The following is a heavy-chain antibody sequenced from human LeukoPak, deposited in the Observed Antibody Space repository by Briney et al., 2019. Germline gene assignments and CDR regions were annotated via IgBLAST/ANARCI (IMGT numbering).Heavy chain of an antibody. J-gene: IGHJ4*02. CDR2: IYYSGST. CDR3: AKDQRNSGRYYGVDY. D-gene: IGHD1-26*01. Sequence: SETLSLTCTVSGGSISSYYWSWIRQPPGKGLEWIGYIYYSGSTNYNPSLKSRVTISVDTSKNQFSLKLSSVTAADTAVYYCAKDQRNSGRYYGVDYWGQGTLVTVPS. CDR1: GGSISSYY. V-gene: IGHV4-59*12.